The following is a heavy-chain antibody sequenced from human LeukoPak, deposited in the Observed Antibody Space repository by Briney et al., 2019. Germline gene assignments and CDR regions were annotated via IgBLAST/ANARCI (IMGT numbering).Heavy chain of an antibody. CDR2: IYYSGST. CDR1: GGSISITSYY. V-gene: IGHV4-39*01. Sequence: SETLSLTCTVSGGSISITSYYWGWVRQPRGKGLEWIGSIYYSGSTYYNPSLKSRLTISVDTSKNQFSLKLSSVTAADTAVYYCARHGYIWGEKREIDYWGQGTLVTVSS. CDR3: ARHGYIWGEKREIDY. J-gene: IGHJ4*02. D-gene: IGHD3-16*01.